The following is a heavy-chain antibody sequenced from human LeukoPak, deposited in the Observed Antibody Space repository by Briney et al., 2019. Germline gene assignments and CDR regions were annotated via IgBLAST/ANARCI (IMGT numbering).Heavy chain of an antibody. D-gene: IGHD3-10*01. CDR2: IYPGDSDT. CDR1: GYSLTSYW. V-gene: IGHV5-51*01. Sequence: GESLKISCKGSGYSLTSYWIGWVRQVPGKGLEWMGIIYPGDSDTRYSPSFQGQVTISADKSISTAYLQWSSLKASDTAMYYCARNTRVRGVTHYYYGMDVWGKGTTVTVSS. J-gene: IGHJ6*04. CDR3: ARNTRVRGVTHYYYGMDV.